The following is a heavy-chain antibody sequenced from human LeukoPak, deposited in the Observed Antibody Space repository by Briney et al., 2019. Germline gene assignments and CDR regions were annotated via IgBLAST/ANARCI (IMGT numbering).Heavy chain of an antibody. CDR2: IYTSGST. J-gene: IGHJ5*02. CDR1: GGSISSGSYY. D-gene: IGHD3-16*01. Sequence: SETLSLTCTVSGGSISSGSYYWSWIRQPAGKGLEWIGCIYTSGSTNYNPSLKSRVTLSVDTSKNQFSLKLSSVTAADTAVYYCARSRRGGWFDPWGQGTLVTVSS. CDR3: ARSRRGGWFDP. V-gene: IGHV4-61*02.